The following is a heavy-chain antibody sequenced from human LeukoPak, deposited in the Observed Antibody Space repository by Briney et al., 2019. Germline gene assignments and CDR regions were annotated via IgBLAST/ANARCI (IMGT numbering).Heavy chain of an antibody. CDR3: AKGAQLPFTFYWY. V-gene: IGHV4-34*01. D-gene: IGHD2-2*01. CDR1: GGAFSGYY. J-gene: IGHJ4*02. Sequence: SETLSLTCAVYGGAFSGYYWSWIRQPPGKGLEWIGEINHSGSTNYNPSLKSRVTISVDTSKNQFSLKLSSVTAADTAVYYCAKGAQLPFTFYWYWGQGTLVTVSS. CDR2: INHSGST.